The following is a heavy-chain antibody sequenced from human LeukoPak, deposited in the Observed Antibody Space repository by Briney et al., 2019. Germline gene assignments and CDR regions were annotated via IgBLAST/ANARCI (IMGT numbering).Heavy chain of an antibody. CDR1: GFTFSSHA. V-gene: IGHV3-23*01. CDR2: ISAGGST. D-gene: IGHD6-13*01. J-gene: IGHJ4*02. Sequence: GGSLRLSCAASGFTFSSHAMSWVRQAPGKGLEWVSVISAGGSTYYADSVKGRFTISRDNSKNTLYLQMNSLRAEDTAVYYCAKDRDSSSWYDYFDYWGQGTLVTVSS. CDR3: AKDRDSSSWYDYFDY.